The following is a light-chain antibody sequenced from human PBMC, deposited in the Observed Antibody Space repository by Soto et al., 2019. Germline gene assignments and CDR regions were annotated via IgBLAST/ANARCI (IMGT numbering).Light chain of an antibody. J-gene: IGKJ2*01. CDR1: QYISNY. CDR3: QQSYRTPQT. Sequence: DIQMTQSPSSLSASVGDRVTISCRASQYISNYLHWYQQKPGKAPKFLLYAASSLESGVPSRFSGSGSGTDFTLTISSLQPEDSATYYCQQSYRTPQTFGQGTKLEIK. V-gene: IGKV1-39*01. CDR2: AAS.